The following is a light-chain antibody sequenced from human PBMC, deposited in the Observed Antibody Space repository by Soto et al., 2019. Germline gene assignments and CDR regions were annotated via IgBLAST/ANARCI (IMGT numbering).Light chain of an antibody. CDR2: DAS. J-gene: IGKJ4*01. Sequence: IQMTQSPSTLSASVGDRVTITCRASQSITNWLAWYQQKPGKAPKLLIYDASSLKSGVPSRFSGGGSGTEFTLTISSLRLEDFATYYCQQYNTYPLTFGGGTKVDIK. CDR1: QSITNW. V-gene: IGKV1-5*01. CDR3: QQYNTYPLT.